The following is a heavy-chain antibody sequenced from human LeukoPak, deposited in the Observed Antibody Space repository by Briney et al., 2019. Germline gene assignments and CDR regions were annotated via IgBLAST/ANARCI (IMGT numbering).Heavy chain of an antibody. CDR2: ISSSGSTI. CDR3: ARDLGGYYDSSGYYYGSEYFQH. J-gene: IGHJ1*01. Sequence: QPGRSLRLSCAASGFTFSSYGMHWVRQAPGKGLEWVSYISSSGSTIYYADSVKGRFTISRDNAKNSLYLQMNSLRAEDTAVYYCARDLGGYYDSSGYYYGSEYFQHWGQGTLVTVSS. V-gene: IGHV3-48*04. CDR1: GFTFSSYG. D-gene: IGHD3-22*01.